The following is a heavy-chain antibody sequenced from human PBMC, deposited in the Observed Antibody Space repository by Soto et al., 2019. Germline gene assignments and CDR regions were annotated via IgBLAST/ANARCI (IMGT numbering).Heavy chain of an antibody. Sequence: PSETLSLTCSVYGGSFSGYYWSWIRQPPGKGLEWIGEINHSGSTNYNPSLKSRVTISVDTSKNQFSLKLSYVTAADMAVYYCARGPYDYVWGSYRYSAYYFDYWGQGTLVTVSS. D-gene: IGHD3-16*02. J-gene: IGHJ4*02. CDR2: INHSGST. V-gene: IGHV4-34*01. CDR1: GGSFSGYY. CDR3: ARGPYDYVWGSYRYSAYYFDY.